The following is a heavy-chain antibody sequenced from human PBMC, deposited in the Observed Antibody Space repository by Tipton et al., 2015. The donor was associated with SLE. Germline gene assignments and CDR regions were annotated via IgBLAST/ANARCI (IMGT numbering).Heavy chain of an antibody. D-gene: IGHD4-17*01. V-gene: IGHV3-21*01. J-gene: IGHJ3*02. CDR2: ISSTSSYT. CDR3: ARDRGYDYSDTGSFDI. Sequence: SLRLSCVAPGFTLSVYSMNWVRQAPGKGLEWVSFISSTSSYTFYADSVKGRFTISRDNAKNSLFLQMNSLRAEDTAVYYCARDRGYDYSDTGSFDIWGQGTMVTVSS. CDR1: GFTLSVYS.